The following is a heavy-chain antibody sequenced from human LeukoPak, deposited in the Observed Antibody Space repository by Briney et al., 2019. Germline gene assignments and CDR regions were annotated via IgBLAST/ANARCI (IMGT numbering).Heavy chain of an antibody. CDR3: ARASFLEWLLPGAFDI. V-gene: IGHV4-30-4*08. J-gene: IGHJ3*02. D-gene: IGHD3-3*01. Sequence: SETLSLTRTVSGGSISSGDYYWSWIRQPPGKGLEWIGYIYYSGSTYYNPSLKSRVTISVDTSKNQFSLKLSSVTAADTAVYYCARASFLEWLLPGAFDIWGQGTMVTVSS. CDR1: GGSISSGDYY. CDR2: IYYSGST.